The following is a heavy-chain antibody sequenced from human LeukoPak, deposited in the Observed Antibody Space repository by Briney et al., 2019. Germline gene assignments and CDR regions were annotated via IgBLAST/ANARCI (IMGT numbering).Heavy chain of an antibody. CDR1: GFTFSDYA. J-gene: IGHJ4*02. D-gene: IGHD3-10*01. V-gene: IGHV3-23*01. CDR2: INGNGGST. CDR3: AKGTMARGFDY. Sequence: GGSLRLSCAASGFTFSDYAMNWVRQAPGKGLEWVSSINGNGGSTYYAESVKGRFTISRDNSKNTLCLQMNSLRAEDTAVYYCAKGTMARGFDYWGQGTLVTVSS.